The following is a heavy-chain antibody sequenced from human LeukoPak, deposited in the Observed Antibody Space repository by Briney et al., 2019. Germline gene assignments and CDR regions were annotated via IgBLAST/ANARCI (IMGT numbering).Heavy chain of an antibody. CDR1: GFTFSSYE. J-gene: IGHJ4*02. CDR3: ARDNWNDVVDY. D-gene: IGHD1-1*01. Sequence: GGSLRLSCAASGFTFSSYEMNWVRQAPGKGLEWVSYISSSGSTIYYADSVKGRFTISRDNAKNSLYLQMNSLRAEDTAVYYCARDNWNDVVDYWGQGTLVTVS. V-gene: IGHV3-48*03. CDR2: ISSSGSTI.